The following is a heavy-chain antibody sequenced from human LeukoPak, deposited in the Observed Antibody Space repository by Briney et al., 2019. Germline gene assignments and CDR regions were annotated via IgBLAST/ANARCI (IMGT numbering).Heavy chain of an antibody. D-gene: IGHD3-3*01. CDR2: IYYSGST. J-gene: IGHJ4*02. CDR3: ARVGDFWSGYYYYFDY. CDR1: GGSISSYY. Sequence: SETLSLTCTVSGGSISSYYWSWIRQPPGKGLEWIGYIYYSGSTNYNPSLKSRVTISVDTSKNQFSLKLSSVTAADTAVYYCARVGDFWSGYYYYFDYWGQGTLVTVSS. V-gene: IGHV4-59*01.